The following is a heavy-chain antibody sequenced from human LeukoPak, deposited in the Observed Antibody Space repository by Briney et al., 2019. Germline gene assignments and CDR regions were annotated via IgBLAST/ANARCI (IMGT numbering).Heavy chain of an antibody. CDR3: ARDPCQANCPKYIAAFDI. Sequence: SETLSLTCTVSGGSISSYYWSWIRQPAGKGLDWIGRIYTSGSTNYNPSLKSRVTMSVDTSKNQFSLKLSSVTAADTAVYYCARDPCQANCPKYIAAFDIWGQGTMVTVSS. D-gene: IGHD1-1*01. J-gene: IGHJ3*02. CDR2: IYTSGST. CDR1: GGSISSYY. V-gene: IGHV4-4*07.